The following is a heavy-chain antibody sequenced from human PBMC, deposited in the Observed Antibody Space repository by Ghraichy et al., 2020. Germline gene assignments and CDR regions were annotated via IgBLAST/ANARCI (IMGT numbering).Heavy chain of an antibody. Sequence: GGSLRLSCAASGFTFSSYSINWVRQAPGKGLEWVSSISSSSSYIYYADSVKGRFTISRDNAKNSLYLQMNSLRAEDTAVYYCARAGRVVVVPAAIDWGQGTLVTVSS. D-gene: IGHD2-2*01. CDR2: ISSSSSYI. CDR1: GFTFSSYS. V-gene: IGHV3-21*01. CDR3: ARAGRVVVVPAAID. J-gene: IGHJ4*02.